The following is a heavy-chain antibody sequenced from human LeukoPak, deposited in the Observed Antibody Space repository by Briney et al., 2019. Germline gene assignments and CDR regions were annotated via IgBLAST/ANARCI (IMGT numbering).Heavy chain of an antibody. CDR1: GFTINNYD. D-gene: IGHD1-26*01. J-gene: IGHJ4*02. V-gene: IGHV4-39*07. CDR3: ATTTIRLGY. CDR2: MYYRGST. Sequence: GSLRLSCAASGFTINNYDMNWVRQAPGKGLEWIGSMYYRGSTYHNPSLKSRVTISVDTSKNQFSLKLSSVTAADTAVYYCATTTIRLGYWGQGTLVTVSS.